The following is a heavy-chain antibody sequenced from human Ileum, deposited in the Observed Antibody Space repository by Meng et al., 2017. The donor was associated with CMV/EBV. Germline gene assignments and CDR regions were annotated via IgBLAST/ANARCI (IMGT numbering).Heavy chain of an antibody. J-gene: IGHJ4*02. CDR2: ISTYTGNP. D-gene: IGHD3-10*01. CDR3: ARVETNYGSGNYFGY. Sequence: SGYTFTSYAINWVRQAPGQGPEWMGWISTYTGNPAYAQGFTGRFVFSLDTSVSTAYLQISSLKTEDTAVYYCARVETNYGSGNYFGYWGEGTLVTVSS. V-gene: IGHV7-4-1*02. CDR1: GYTFTSYA.